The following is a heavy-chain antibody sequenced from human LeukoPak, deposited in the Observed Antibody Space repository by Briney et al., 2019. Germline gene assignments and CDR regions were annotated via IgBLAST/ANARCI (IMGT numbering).Heavy chain of an antibody. CDR1: GYSFTNYW. CDR2: IDPSDSYT. V-gene: IGHV5-10-1*01. Sequence: GESLKISCKGSGYSFTNYWISLVRQMPGKGLEWMGRIDPSDSYTNHSPSIQGHVTISADKSISTAYLQWSSLKASDTAMYYCARRYCTNGVCYTDYFDYWGQGTLVTVSS. D-gene: IGHD2-8*01. J-gene: IGHJ4*02. CDR3: ARRYCTNGVCYTDYFDY.